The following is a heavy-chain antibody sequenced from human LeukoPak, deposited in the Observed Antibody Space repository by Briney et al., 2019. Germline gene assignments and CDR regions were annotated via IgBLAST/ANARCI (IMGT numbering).Heavy chain of an antibody. D-gene: IGHD3-10*01. V-gene: IGHV3-33*01. J-gene: IGHJ6*02. CDR1: GFRFGSYA. CDR2: IWYDGSNQ. CDR3: ASNYGSGGYGMDV. Sequence: GGSLRLSCAASGFRFGSYAMHWVRQAPGKGLEWVALIWYDGSNQDYADSVKGRLTISRDNSQNTVFLEMNSLRVEDTGIYYCASNYGSGGYGMDVWGQGTTVIVSS.